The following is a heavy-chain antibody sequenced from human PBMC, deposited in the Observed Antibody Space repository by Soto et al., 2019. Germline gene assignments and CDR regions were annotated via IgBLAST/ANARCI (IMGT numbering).Heavy chain of an antibody. CDR2: IYDSGST. V-gene: IGHV4-59*01. Sequence: QVQLQESGPGLVKPSETLSLTCTVSGDSIRSYYWSWIRQPPGKGLEWIGYIYDSGSTNYNPPLKRRVSISDGTSKSQFSLKRGSVTAADPGVYYCARDPADYESSGWYFVYRVQGTLVTVSS. J-gene: IGHJ4*02. D-gene: IGHD3-22*01. CDR1: GDSIRSYY. CDR3: ARDPADYESSGWYFVY.